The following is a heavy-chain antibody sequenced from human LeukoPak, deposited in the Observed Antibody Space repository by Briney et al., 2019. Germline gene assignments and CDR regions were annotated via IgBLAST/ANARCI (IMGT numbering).Heavy chain of an antibody. CDR1: GFSFNNYA. J-gene: IGHJ6*02. Sequence: KPGGSLRLSCVASGFSFNNYAMNWVRQAPGKGLEWVSLIIGSSGSTFYADSVKGRFTISRDKSKNTLYLQMGSLRAEDMAVYYCARRIGYGGSFPFYYYYGMDVWGQGTTVTVSS. D-gene: IGHD5-12*01. CDR3: ARRIGYGGSFPFYYYYGMDV. CDR2: IIGSSGST. V-gene: IGHV3-23*01.